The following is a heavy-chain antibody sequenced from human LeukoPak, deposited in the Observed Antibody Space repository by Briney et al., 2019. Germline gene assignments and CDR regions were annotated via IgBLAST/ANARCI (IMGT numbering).Heavy chain of an antibody. CDR1: GSSISSYY. CDR3: AKYVWGSYPTFEDY. Sequence: SETLSLTCTVSGSSISSYYWSWVRQPPPKGLEWIGYISYSWSTNYNHSLKRRVPISVDTSKNKFSLTLNSVSAADTAVYYCAKYVWGSYPTFEDYWGQGTLVTVSS. V-gene: IGHV4-59*01. CDR2: ISYSWST. D-gene: IGHD3-16*02. J-gene: IGHJ4*02.